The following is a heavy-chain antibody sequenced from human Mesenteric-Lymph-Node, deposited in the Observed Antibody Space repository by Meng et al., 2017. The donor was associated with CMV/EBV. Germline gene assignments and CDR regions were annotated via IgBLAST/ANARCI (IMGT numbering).Heavy chain of an antibody. V-gene: IGHV3-21*01. D-gene: IGHD6-19*01. CDR2: ISSRSNYI. CDR1: GFTFSNYS. CDR3: ARAGAVAGTGLGPY. Sequence: ETLSLTCAASGFTFSNYSMNWVRQAPGKGLEWVSSISSRSNYIYYADSVKGRFTISRDNAKNSLYLQMNGLRAEDTAVYYCARAGAVAGTGLGPYWGQGTLVTVSS. J-gene: IGHJ4*02.